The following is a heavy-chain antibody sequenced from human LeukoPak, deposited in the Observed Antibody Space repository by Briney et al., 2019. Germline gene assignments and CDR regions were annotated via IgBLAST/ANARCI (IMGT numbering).Heavy chain of an antibody. CDR1: GYTFTGYY. V-gene: IGHV1-2*02. CDR3: ARDSGIAAAEEYWFDP. Sequence: ASVKVSCKASGYTFTGYYMHWVRQAPGQGLEWMGWINPNSGGTNYAQKFQGRVTMTRDTSISTAYMELSRLRSDDTAVYYCARDSGIAAAEEYWFDPWGQGTLVTVSS. J-gene: IGHJ5*02. D-gene: IGHD6-13*01. CDR2: INPNSGGT.